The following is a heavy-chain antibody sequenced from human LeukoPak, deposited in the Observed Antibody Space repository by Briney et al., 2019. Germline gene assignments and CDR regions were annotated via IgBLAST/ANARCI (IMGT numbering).Heavy chain of an antibody. J-gene: IGHJ3*02. D-gene: IGHD1-26*01. CDR2: ISYNGSHK. V-gene: IGHV3-30-3*01. CDR3: ARRIVTPTTGALDI. CDR1: GFSFSTYA. Sequence: GGSLRLSCAASGFSFSTYAMHWVRQAPGKGLEWVGVISYNGSHKYYAGSVKGRFTITRDNSKNTLYLQMNGLRTDDTSTYYCARRIVTPTTGALDIWGQGTRVTVSS.